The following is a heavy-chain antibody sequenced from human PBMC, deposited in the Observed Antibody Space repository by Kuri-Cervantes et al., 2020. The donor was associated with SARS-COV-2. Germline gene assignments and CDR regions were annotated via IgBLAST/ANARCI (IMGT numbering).Heavy chain of an antibody. D-gene: IGHD4-17*01. Sequence: GSLRLSCTVSGGSISSYYWSWIRQPPGKGLEWIGYIYYSGSTNYNPSLKSRVTISVDTSKNQFSLKPSSVTAADTAVYYCARDISKGGGLRHNNWGQGTLVTVSS. CDR2: IYYSGST. J-gene: IGHJ4*02. CDR1: GGSISSYY. CDR3: ARDISKGGGLRHNN. V-gene: IGHV4-59*01.